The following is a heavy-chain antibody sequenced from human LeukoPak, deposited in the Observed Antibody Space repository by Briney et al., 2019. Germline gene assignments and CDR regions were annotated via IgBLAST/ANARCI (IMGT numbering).Heavy chain of an antibody. Sequence: SHKVSGYTLTELCXHWVRQAPGKGREWMGGFDPEDGETMYAQKFQGRVTMTEDTSTEKAYMEVSRLTSEDTDVYYCATSGSTAGRYFYAMDVWGQGTTXXVXS. J-gene: IGHJ6*02. CDR1: GYTLTELC. V-gene: IGHV1-24*01. D-gene: IGHD1-26*01. CDR3: ATSGSTAGRYFYAMDV. CDR2: FDPEDGET.